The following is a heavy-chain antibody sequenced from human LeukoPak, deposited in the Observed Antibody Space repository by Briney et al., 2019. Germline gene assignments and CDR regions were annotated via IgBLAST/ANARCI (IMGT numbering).Heavy chain of an antibody. CDR3: ARGRVYDSSGYYEDLAFDI. Sequence: SVKVSCKASGGTFSSYAISWVRQAPGQGLEWMGGIIPIFGTANYAQKFQGRVTITADESTSTAYMELSSLRSDDTAVYYCARGRVYDSSGYYEDLAFDIWGQGTMVTVSS. D-gene: IGHD3-22*01. CDR2: IIPIFGTA. V-gene: IGHV1-69*13. J-gene: IGHJ3*02. CDR1: GGTFSSYA.